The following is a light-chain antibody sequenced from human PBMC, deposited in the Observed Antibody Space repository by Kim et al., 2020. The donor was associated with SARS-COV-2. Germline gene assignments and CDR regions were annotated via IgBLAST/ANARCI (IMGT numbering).Light chain of an antibody. CDR2: EVS. CDR3: SSYTSSSTWV. CDR1: SSDVGSYNR. V-gene: IGLV2-18*02. Sequence: GQSVTISCTGTSSDVGSYNRVSWYQQPPCTAPKLMIYEVSNRPSGVPDRFSGSKSGSTASLTISGLQAEDEADYYCSSYTSSSTWVFGGGTQLTVL. J-gene: IGLJ3*02.